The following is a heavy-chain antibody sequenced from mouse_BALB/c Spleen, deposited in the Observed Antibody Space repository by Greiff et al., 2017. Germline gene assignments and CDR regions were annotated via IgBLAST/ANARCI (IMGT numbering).Heavy chain of an antibody. V-gene: IGHV5-6-5*01. Sequence: EVQLVESGGGLVKPGGSLKLSCAASGFTFSSYAMSWVRQTPEKRLEWVASISSGGSTYYPDSVKGRFTISRDNARNILYLQMSSLRSEDTPMYYCARGHGNYVDWYFDVWGAGTTVTVSS. CDR2: ISSGGST. D-gene: IGHD2-1*01. CDR1: GFTFSSYA. J-gene: IGHJ1*01. CDR3: ARGHGNYVDWYFDV.